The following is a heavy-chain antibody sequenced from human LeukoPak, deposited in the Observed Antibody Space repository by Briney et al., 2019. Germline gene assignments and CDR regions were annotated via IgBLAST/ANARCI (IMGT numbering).Heavy chain of an antibody. D-gene: IGHD5-12*01. CDR2: INQDGRNK. CDR1: GFTFNNYW. J-gene: IGHJ4*02. Sequence: GGSLRLSCAASGFTFNNYWFSWVRQAPGKGLEGVANINQDGRNKYSVDSAKGRFTISRDNARNTLYLQMNGLRAEDTAVYYCARFRYIGSDLEVFDSWGQGTLVTVSS. CDR3: ARFRYIGSDLEVFDS. V-gene: IGHV3-7*01.